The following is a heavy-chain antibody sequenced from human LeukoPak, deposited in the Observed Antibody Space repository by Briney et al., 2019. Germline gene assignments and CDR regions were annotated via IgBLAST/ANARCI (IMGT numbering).Heavy chain of an antibody. J-gene: IGHJ6*02. Sequence: SETLSLTYAVYGGSFSGYYWSWIRQPLWKGLQSIREINHSGSTNYNPSLKSRVTISVDPSKTQFSLKRSSVTAADTAVYYCARGPPGSENSGSRLRLLGMDVWGQGTTVTVSS. V-gene: IGHV4-34*01. CDR2: INHSGST. CDR1: GGSFSGYY. CDR3: ARGPPGSENSGSRLRLLGMDV. D-gene: IGHD1-26*01.